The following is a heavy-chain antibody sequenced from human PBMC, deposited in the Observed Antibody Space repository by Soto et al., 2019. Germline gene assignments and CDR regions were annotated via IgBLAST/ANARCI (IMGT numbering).Heavy chain of an antibody. J-gene: IGHJ3*01. CDR1: GYTFTSYD. Sequence: ASVKVSCKASGYTFTSYDINWVRQATGQGLEWMGWMNANSGNTGYVQKFQGRVTMTRDTSITTAYMELSSLRSEDTAVYYCVWMGHHTVWGQGTVVTVSS. CDR3: VWMGHHTV. D-gene: IGHD5-12*01. V-gene: IGHV1-8*01. CDR2: MNANSGNT.